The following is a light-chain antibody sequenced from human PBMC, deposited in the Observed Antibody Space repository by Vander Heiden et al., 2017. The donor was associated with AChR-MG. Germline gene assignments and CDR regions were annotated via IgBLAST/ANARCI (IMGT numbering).Light chain of an antibody. CDR1: QSVSSNY. J-gene: IGKJ2*01. CDR3: QQYGGSPYT. CDR2: AAS. V-gene: IGKV3-20*01. Sequence: ENVLTQSPGTLSLSPGERATLSCRASQSVSSNYLAWYQQTPGQAPRLLIYAASSRATGVPDRFSGSGSGTDFTLTVSRLEPEDFAVYYCQQYGGSPYTFGQGTKLEIK.